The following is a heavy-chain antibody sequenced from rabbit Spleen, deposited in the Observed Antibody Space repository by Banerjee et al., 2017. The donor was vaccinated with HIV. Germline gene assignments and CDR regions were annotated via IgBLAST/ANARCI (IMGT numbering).Heavy chain of an antibody. Sequence: QSLEESGGDLVQPGASLTLTCKASGLDFSSSYWICWVRQAPGKGPEWIACIYTGGSGTTYYASWAKGRFTISKTSSTTVTLQMTSLTAADTATYFCARNYVGVGFDVLDPWGPGTLVTVS. CDR2: IYTGGSGTT. D-gene: IGHD4-2*01. CDR1: GLDFSSSYW. J-gene: IGHJ2*01. CDR3: ARNYVGVGFDVLDP. V-gene: IGHV1S40*01.